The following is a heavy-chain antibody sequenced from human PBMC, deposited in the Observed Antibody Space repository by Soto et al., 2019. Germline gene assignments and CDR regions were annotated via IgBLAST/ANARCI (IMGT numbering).Heavy chain of an antibody. CDR2: ITPMIGTT. J-gene: IGHJ4*02. CDR3: ARDVSVMTSVFGF. CDR1: GGTFYTYA. V-gene: IGHV1-69*01. Sequence: QVHLVQSGAEVKRPGSSVRVSCRASGGTFYTYAFTWVRQAPGQGLEWMGGITPMIGTTKYAQKFHGRDTFAADDSASTAYMELSNLRSDDTAVYYCARDVSVMTSVFGFWGQGTLITVSS. D-gene: IGHD3-10*01.